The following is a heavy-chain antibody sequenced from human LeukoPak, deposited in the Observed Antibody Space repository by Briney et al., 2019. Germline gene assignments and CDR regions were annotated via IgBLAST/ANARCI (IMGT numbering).Heavy chain of an antibody. CDR3: PKGGQYSSSPLDY. V-gene: IGHV3-23*01. D-gene: IGHD6-13*01. Sequence: GGTLRLSCAASGYTFSSYAMSWFRQVPGKGLEWVSAISSSGSNTYYADSVKGRFTISRDNSKNTLYLQMNSLRAEDTAVYYCPKGGQYSSSPLDYWGQGTLVTVSS. CDR2: ISSSGSNT. J-gene: IGHJ4*02. CDR1: GYTFSSYA.